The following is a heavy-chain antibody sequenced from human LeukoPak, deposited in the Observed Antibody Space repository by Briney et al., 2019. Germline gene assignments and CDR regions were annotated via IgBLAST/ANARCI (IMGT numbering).Heavy chain of an antibody. J-gene: IGHJ6*03. CDR3: ARDRDYDILTGWVYYYMDV. V-gene: IGHV3-23*01. D-gene: IGHD3-9*01. Sequence: PGGSLRLSCAASGFTFSSYGMGWVRQAPGKGLEWVSSISGNGGSTYYADSVKGRFTISRDNSKNSLYLQMNSLRAEDTAVYYCARDRDYDILTGWVYYYMDVWGKGTTVTVSS. CDR1: GFTFSSYG. CDR2: ISGNGGST.